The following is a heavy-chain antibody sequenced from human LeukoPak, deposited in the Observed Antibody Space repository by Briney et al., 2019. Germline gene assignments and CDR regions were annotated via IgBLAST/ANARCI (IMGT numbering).Heavy chain of an antibody. CDR2: IIPIFGTA. Sequence: SVKVSCKASGGTFSSYAISWVRQAPGQGLEWMGGIIPIFGTANYAQKFQGRVTITTDESTSTAYMELSSLRSEDTAVYYCARAPLGYCSSTSCPFDYWGQGTLVTVSS. CDR3: ARAPLGYCSSTSCPFDY. J-gene: IGHJ4*02. V-gene: IGHV1-69*05. D-gene: IGHD2-2*01. CDR1: GGTFSSYA.